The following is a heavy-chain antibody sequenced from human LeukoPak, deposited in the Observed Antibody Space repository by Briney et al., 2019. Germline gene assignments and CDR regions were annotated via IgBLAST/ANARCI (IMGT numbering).Heavy chain of an antibody. V-gene: IGHV3-23*01. CDR1: GLTFSADA. D-gene: IGHD1-20*01. CDR3: ARRYNWKAFDL. J-gene: IGHJ2*01. CDR2: INYNGGST. Sequence: PGGSVRLSCAASGLTFSADAMNWVRQAPGKGLEWVSAINYNGGSTYYADSVEGRFTISRDNSKNTLYLQMNSLRAEDTAIYYCARRYNWKAFDLWGRGTLVTVSS.